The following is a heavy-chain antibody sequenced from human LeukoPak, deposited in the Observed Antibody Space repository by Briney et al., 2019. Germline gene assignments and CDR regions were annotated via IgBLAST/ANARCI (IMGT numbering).Heavy chain of an antibody. Sequence: GASVKVSRKASGGTFSSYAISWARQAPGQGLEWMGGIIPIFGTANYAQKFQGRVTITADESTSTAYMELSSLRSEDTAVYYCARSGRAVATLNWFDPWGQGTLVTVSS. CDR1: GGTFSSYA. CDR3: ARSGRAVATLNWFDP. CDR2: IIPIFGTA. V-gene: IGHV1-69*13. J-gene: IGHJ5*02. D-gene: IGHD6-19*01.